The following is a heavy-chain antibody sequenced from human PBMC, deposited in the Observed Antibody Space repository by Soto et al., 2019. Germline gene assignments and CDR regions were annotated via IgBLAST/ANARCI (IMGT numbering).Heavy chain of an antibody. D-gene: IGHD2-21*02. Sequence: QVHLVQSETEVTEPGASVTVSCKTSHATFTGYTINWVRQAPGQGLEWLGWISSISGNTYYARDFQGRLTMTTNTSATTAYRELRSLRSDDTAVYFGARGTVTSGRWCGPWGQGTLVTVSS. CDR2: ISSISGNT. CDR3: ARGTVTSGRWCGP. CDR1: HATFTGYT. J-gene: IGHJ5*02. V-gene: IGHV1-18*04.